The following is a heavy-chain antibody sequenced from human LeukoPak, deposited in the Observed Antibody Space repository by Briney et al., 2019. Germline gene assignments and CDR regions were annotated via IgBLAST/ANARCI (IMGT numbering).Heavy chain of an antibody. Sequence: ASVKVSCKASGYTFTDYYMHWVRQAPGQGFEWMGWINPNDGDTNYAQKFQGRVTMTRDTSTSTAYMELRSLRSDDTAVYYCAREGTWIQSYWGQGTLVTVSS. CDR3: AREGTWIQSY. CDR1: GYTFTDYY. V-gene: IGHV1-2*02. D-gene: IGHD5-18*01. CDR2: INPNDGDT. J-gene: IGHJ4*02.